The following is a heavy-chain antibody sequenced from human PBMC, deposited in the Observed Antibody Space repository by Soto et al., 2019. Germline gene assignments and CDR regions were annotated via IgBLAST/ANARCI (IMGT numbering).Heavy chain of an antibody. Sequence: QLQLQESGPGLVKPSETLSLTCTVSRGSISSGTNYWAWIRQPPGKGLEWIANIYYSGSTSYNPSLKSRVTISLDTSKNQFSLKLRSVTAADTAVYYCARHEAVWYFDSWGQGTLVTVSS. CDR2: IYYSGST. CDR3: ARHEAVWYFDS. CDR1: RGSISSGTNY. D-gene: IGHD1-20*01. V-gene: IGHV4-39*01. J-gene: IGHJ4*02.